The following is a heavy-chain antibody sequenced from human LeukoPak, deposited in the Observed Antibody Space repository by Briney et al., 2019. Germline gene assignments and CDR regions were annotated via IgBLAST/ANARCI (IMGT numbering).Heavy chain of an antibody. V-gene: IGHV3-30-3*01. Sequence: GGSLRLSCAASGFTFSSYWMSWVRQAPGKGLEWVAVISYDGSNKYYADSVKGRFTISRDNSKNTLYLQMNSLRAEDTAVYYCAREQQLVLYWGQGTLVTVSS. CDR2: ISYDGSNK. J-gene: IGHJ4*02. CDR3: AREQQLVLY. CDR1: GFTFSSYW. D-gene: IGHD6-13*01.